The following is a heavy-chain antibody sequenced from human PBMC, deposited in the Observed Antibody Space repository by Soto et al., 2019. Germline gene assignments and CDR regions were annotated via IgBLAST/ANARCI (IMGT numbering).Heavy chain of an antibody. CDR2: IYYSGST. J-gene: IGHJ6*02. V-gene: IGHV4-30-4*01. Sequence: SQTLSLTCTVSGGSISSGDYYWSWIRQPPGKGLEWIGYIYYSGSTYYNPSLKSRVTISVDTSKNQFSLKLSSVTAADTAVYYCARDYDILTGYYTPYYYGMDVWGQGTTVTVSS. CDR3: ARDYDILTGYYTPYYYGMDV. CDR1: GGSISSGDYY. D-gene: IGHD3-9*01.